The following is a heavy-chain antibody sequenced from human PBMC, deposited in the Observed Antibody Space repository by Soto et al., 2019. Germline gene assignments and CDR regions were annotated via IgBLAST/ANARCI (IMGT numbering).Heavy chain of an antibody. Sequence: GGSLRLSCAASGFTFSSYGMRWVRQAPGKGLVWVSRINSDGSSTSYADSVKGRFTISRDNAKNTLYLQMNSLRAEDTAVYYCARAVAVQLERKMRYYFDYWGQGTLVTVSS. D-gene: IGHD1-1*01. CDR2: INSDGSST. CDR1: GFTFSSYG. V-gene: IGHV3-74*01. CDR3: ARAVAVQLERKMRYYFDY. J-gene: IGHJ4*02.